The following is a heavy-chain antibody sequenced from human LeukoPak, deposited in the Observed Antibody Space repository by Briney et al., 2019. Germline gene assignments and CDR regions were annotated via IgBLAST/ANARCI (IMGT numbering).Heavy chain of an antibody. CDR3: AKDMRMASFEH. V-gene: IGHV3-23*01. CDR2: IGGSGDRT. Sequence: GGSLRLSCAASGFPFSSYGMNWVRQSPGKGLEWVSGIGGSGDRTYYADSVKGRFSISRDNSKNTLYLQINSLRVEDTAVYYCAKDMRMASFEHWGRGTQVTVSS. J-gene: IGHJ4*02. CDR1: GFPFSSYG. D-gene: IGHD5-24*01.